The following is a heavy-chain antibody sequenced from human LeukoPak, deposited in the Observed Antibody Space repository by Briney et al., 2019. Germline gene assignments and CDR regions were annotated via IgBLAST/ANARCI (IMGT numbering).Heavy chain of an antibody. J-gene: IGHJ4*02. V-gene: IGHV4-34*01. CDR1: GGSFSGYY. CDR3: ARSGYSSGWYGFDY. CDR2: INHSGST. D-gene: IGHD6-19*01. Sequence: PSETLSLTCAVYGGSFSGYYWSWIRQPPGKGLEWIGEINHSGSTNYNPSLKSRVTISVDTSKNQFSLKLSSVTAADTAVYYCARSGYSSGWYGFDYWGQGTLVTVSS.